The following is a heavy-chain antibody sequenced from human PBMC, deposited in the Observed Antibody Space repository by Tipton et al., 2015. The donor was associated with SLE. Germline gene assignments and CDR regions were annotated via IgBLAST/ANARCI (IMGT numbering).Heavy chain of an antibody. CDR1: GGSFSGYY. D-gene: IGHD2-21*01. J-gene: IGHJ3*02. CDR3: ASGYCGGDCYRAFDI. Sequence: TLSLTCAVYGGSFSGYYWSWISQPPGKGLEWIGEINHSGSTNYNPSLKSRVTISVDTSKNHFSLKLSSVTAADTAVYYCASGYCGGDCYRAFDIWGQGTMVTVSS. CDR2: INHSGST. V-gene: IGHV4-34*01.